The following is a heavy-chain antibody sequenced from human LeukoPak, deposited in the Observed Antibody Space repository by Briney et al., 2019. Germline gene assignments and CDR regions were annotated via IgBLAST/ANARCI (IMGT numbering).Heavy chain of an antibody. D-gene: IGHD3-22*01. V-gene: IGHV4-59*01. CDR2: IYYNGNT. Sequence: SETLSLTCTVYGGSISGFYWNWIRQPPGRGLEWIGYIYYNGNTNYNPSLKSRVTISVDTSKNQFSLSLSSVTAADTAVYYCARHYSSGSNWFDPWGQGTLVTVSS. CDR1: GGSISGFY. J-gene: IGHJ5*02. CDR3: ARHYSSGSNWFDP.